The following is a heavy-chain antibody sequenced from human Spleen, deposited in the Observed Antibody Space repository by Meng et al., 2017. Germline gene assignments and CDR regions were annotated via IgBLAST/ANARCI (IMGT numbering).Heavy chain of an antibody. CDR1: GYSFSDSY. CDR3: ALGATRYYFDY. V-gene: IGHV1-69-2*01. Sequence: VQLVQSGAEVKKPGATVKISCKVSGYSFSDSYIHWVKQAPGKGLEWMGLVDPEDGSTFYAERFQGRVTVTADTSTDIAYMALSSLTSGDTAVYSCALGATRYYFDYWGQGTLVTVSS. J-gene: IGHJ4*02. D-gene: IGHD3-3*01. CDR2: VDPEDGST.